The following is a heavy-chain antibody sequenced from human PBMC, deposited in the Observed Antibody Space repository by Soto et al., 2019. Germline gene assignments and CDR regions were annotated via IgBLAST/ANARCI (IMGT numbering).Heavy chain of an antibody. V-gene: IGHV3-9*01. CDR2: ITWNSGTK. CDR3: AKVHLSYDFWSGPDY. D-gene: IGHD3-3*01. CDR1: GFTFDDYA. Sequence: SLKISCAASGFTFDDYAMHWIRQAPGKGLEWVSGITWNSGTKDYVDSVKGRFTISRDNAKNSLYLQMDTLRPEDTALYYCAKVHLSYDFWSGPDYWGQGTLVTVSS. J-gene: IGHJ4*02.